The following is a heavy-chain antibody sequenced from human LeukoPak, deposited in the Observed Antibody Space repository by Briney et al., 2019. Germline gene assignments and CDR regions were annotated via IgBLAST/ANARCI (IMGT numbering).Heavy chain of an antibody. D-gene: IGHD1-26*01. Sequence: GGSLRHSCAVSGFPFSIYEMNWVRQAPGKGLEWVSNIGSSGTTIYYADSVKGRFSISRDNAKSSLYLQMNSLRVEDTAVHYCAKGKGGTFHWYFDLWGRGTLVTVSS. CDR2: IGSSGTTI. CDR3: AKGKGGTFHWYFDL. J-gene: IGHJ2*01. V-gene: IGHV3-48*03. CDR1: GFPFSIYE.